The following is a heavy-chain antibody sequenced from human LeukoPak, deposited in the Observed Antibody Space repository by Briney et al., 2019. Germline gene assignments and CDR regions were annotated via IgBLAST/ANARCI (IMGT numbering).Heavy chain of an antibody. CDR1: GFTFSSYG. J-gene: IGHJ4*02. CDR2: LWYDGSNK. Sequence: GRSLRLSCAASGFTFSSYGMHWVRQAPGKGLEWVAVLWYDGSNKYYADSVKGRFTISRDNSKNTLYLQMNSLRAEDTAVYYCAKDGDWIRSSYYFDYWGLGTLVTVSS. D-gene: IGHD2-21*01. CDR3: AKDGDWIRSSYYFDY. V-gene: IGHV3-33*06.